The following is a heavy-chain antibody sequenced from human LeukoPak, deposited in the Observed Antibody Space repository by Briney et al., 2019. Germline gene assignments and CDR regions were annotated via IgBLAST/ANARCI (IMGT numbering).Heavy chain of an antibody. CDR1: GFTFSDYY. D-gene: IGHD6-13*01. J-gene: IGHJ4*02. CDR2: ISSSSSYT. Sequence: GGSLRLSCAASGFTFSDYYMSWIRQAPGKGLEWVSYISSSSSYTNYADSVKGRFTISRDNAKNSLYLQMNSLRAEDTAMYYCASTGKAAAGTIDYWGQGTLVTVSS. V-gene: IGHV3-11*06. CDR3: ASTGKAAAGTIDY.